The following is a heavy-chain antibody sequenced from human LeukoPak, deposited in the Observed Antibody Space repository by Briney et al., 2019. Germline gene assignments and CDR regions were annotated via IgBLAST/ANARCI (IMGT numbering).Heavy chain of an antibody. J-gene: IGHJ6*02. CDR1: GFTFSSYA. CDR3: AREYRSKNYYYYGMDV. Sequence: GGSLRLSCAASGFTFSSYAMSWIRQAPGKGLEWVSYISSSSSTIYYADSVKGRFTISRDNAKNSLYLQMNSLRAEDTAVYYCAREYRSKNYYYYGMDVWGQGTTVTVSS. V-gene: IGHV3-48*01. D-gene: IGHD2-2*01. CDR2: ISSSSSTI.